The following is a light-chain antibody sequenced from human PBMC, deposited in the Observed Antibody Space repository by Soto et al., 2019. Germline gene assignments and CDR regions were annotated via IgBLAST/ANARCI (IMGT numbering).Light chain of an antibody. CDR2: TAS. V-gene: IGKV1-9*01. J-gene: IGKJ4*01. CDR1: PGISSY. CDR3: QQLYDYQVS. Sequence: DIQLTQSPSFLSASVGDRVTITCRASPGISSYLAWYQQKPGIAPSLLIYTASTLQSGVPSRFSGRGSGTEFTPTVSSLQPEDFAAYDCQQLYDYQVSFVGGSKVEIK.